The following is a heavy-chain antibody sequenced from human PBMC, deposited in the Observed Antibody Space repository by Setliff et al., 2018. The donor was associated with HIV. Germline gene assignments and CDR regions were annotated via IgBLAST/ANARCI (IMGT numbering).Heavy chain of an antibody. CDR1: GFSFSRYW. D-gene: IGHD3-10*01. J-gene: IGHJ4*02. V-gene: IGHV3-7*02. CDR2: IDHFGSEE. CDR3: ARHDVVRGAIDN. Sequence: GGSLRLSCAASGFSFSRYWMSWVRQAPGKGLEWVASIDHFGSEENYVDSVKGRFTISRDNTKNSLHLQMNSLRAEDTAVYYCARHDVVRGAIDNWGQGTLVTVSS.